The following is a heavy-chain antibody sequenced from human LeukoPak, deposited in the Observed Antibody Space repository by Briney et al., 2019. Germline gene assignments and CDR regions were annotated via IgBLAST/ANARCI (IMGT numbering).Heavy chain of an antibody. CDR2: ISAYNGNT. Sequence: ASVKVSCKASGYTFTSYGISWVRQAPGQGLEWMGWISAYNGNTNYAQKLQGRVTMTTDTSTSTAYMELRSLRSDDTAVYYCARDRGGNGPYYFDYWGQGTLVTVSS. J-gene: IGHJ4*02. V-gene: IGHV1-18*01. D-gene: IGHD2-15*01. CDR1: GYTFTSYG. CDR3: ARDRGGNGPYYFDY.